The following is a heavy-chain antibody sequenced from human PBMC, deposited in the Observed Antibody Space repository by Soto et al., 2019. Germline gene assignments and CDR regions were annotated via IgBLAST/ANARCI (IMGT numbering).Heavy chain of an antibody. CDR3: AKDPIGSGREDAFDI. V-gene: IGHV3-23*01. Sequence: EVQLLESGGGLVQPGGSLRLSCAASGFTFSSYAMSWVRQAPGKGLEWVSAISGSGGSTYYADSVKSRFTISRDNSKNTLYLPMTRLRAEDTAVYYCAKDPIGSGREDAFDIWGQGTMVTVSS. CDR1: GFTFSSYA. CDR2: ISGSGGST. J-gene: IGHJ3*02. D-gene: IGHD6-25*01.